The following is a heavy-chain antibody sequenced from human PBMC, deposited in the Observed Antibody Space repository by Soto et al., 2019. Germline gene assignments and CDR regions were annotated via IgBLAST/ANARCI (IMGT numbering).Heavy chain of an antibody. J-gene: IGHJ6*02. Sequence: QVQLVESGGGVVQPGRSLTLSCAVFGFTFTSMHWVRQAPGKGLEWVAIISYDGNNKYYLDSVKGRFTISRDNSKNTLYLQMNSLRAEDTAVYYCTKDGVAGYGMDVWGQGTTVTVSS. CDR1: GFTFTS. D-gene: IGHD6-19*01. CDR2: ISYDGNNK. CDR3: TKDGVAGYGMDV. V-gene: IGHV3-30*18.